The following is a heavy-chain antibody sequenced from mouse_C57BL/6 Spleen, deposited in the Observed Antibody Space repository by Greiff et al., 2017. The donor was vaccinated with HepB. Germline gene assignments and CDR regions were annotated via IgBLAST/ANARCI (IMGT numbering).Heavy chain of an antibody. Sequence: QVQLQQSGAELVRPGTSVKVSCKASGYAFTNYLIEWVKQRPGQGLEWIGVINPGSGGTNYNEKFKGKATLTADKSSSTAYMQLSSLTSEDSAVYFCARLRFGADYWGQGTTLTVSS. CDR3: ARLRFGADY. CDR2: INPGSGGT. CDR1: GYAFTNYL. J-gene: IGHJ2*01. V-gene: IGHV1-54*01.